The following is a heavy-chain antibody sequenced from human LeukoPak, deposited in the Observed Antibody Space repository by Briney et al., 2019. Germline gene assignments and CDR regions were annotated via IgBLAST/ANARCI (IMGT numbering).Heavy chain of an antibody. V-gene: IGHV3-30*04. Sequence: GRSLRLSCVASGFTFSNYAMHWVRQAPGKGLEWVTIMSYDGSNKYYADSVRGRFTISRDNSKSTLSLQMNSLRAEDTAIYYCATYRQVLLPFESWGQGTLVTVSS. CDR2: MSYDGSNK. D-gene: IGHD2-8*02. CDR3: ATYRQVLLPFES. J-gene: IGHJ4*02. CDR1: GFTFSNYA.